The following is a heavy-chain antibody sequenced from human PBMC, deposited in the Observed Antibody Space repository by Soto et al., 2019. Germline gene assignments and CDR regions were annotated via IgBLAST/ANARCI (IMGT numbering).Heavy chain of an antibody. CDR3: VKDGSSGWPYYYGMDV. J-gene: IGHJ6*02. Sequence: GGSLRLSCAVAGYTFGNHWMHWVRQAPGKGLEWVAVISYDGSNKYYADSVKGRFTISRDNSKNTLYLQMSSLRAEDTAVYYCVKDGSSGWPYYYGMDVWGQGTTVTVSS. D-gene: IGHD6-19*01. CDR1: GYTFGNHW. CDR2: ISYDGSNK. V-gene: IGHV3-30*18.